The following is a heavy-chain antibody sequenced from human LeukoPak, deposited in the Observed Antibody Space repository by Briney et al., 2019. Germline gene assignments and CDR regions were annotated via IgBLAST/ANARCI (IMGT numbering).Heavy chain of an antibody. D-gene: IGHD1-26*01. CDR2: ISYDGSNK. CDR1: GFTFSAYA. Sequence: GRSLRLSCAASGFTFSAYARHWVRQAPGKGLEWVAVISYDGSNKYYADSVKGRFTISRDNSKNTLYLQMNSLRAEDTAVYSCARVSGFGSGSYPITYWGQGTLVAVSS. J-gene: IGHJ4*02. CDR3: ARVSGFGSGSYPITY. V-gene: IGHV3-30-3*01.